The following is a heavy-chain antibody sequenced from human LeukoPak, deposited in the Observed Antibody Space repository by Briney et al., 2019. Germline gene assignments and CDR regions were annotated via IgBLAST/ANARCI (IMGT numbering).Heavy chain of an antibody. D-gene: IGHD3-22*01. CDR3: ARVGFFDSSSYYFDY. J-gene: IGHJ4*02. CDR2: IYYSGST. V-gene: IGHV4-30-4*01. CDR1: GGSISSGDYY. Sequence: KTSETLSLTCTVSGGSISSGDYYWSWIRQPPGKGLEWIGYIYYSGSTYYNPSLKSRVTISVDTSKNQFSLKLSSVTAADTAVYYCARVGFFDSSSYYFDYWGQGTLVTVSS.